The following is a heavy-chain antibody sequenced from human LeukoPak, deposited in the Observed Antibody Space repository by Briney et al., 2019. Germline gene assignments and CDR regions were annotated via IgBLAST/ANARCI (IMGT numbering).Heavy chain of an antibody. V-gene: IGHV4-38-2*02. CDR3: ARQTGSGLFTLP. CDR2: FYHGGST. J-gene: IGHJ4*02. Sequence: SETLSLTCTVSGYSISTGYYWDWIRQPPGKGLEWIGTFYHGGSTYYNPSLKSRVTISVDTSKNQFSLKLSSVTATDTAMYYCARQTGSGLFTLPGGQGTLVTVSS. D-gene: IGHD3/OR15-3a*01. CDR1: GYSISTGYY.